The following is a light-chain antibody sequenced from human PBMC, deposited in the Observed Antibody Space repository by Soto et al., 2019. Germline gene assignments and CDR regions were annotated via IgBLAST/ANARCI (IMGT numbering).Light chain of an antibody. CDR2: GAS. CDR3: KQYNNGPRT. CDR1: QSVSSN. Sequence: EIVMTQSPATLSVSPGERATLSCRASQSVSSNLAWYQQKPGQAPRLLIYGASTRATGIPARFSGSGSGTDSTLTTSSLQSKDFAVYYGKQYNNGPRTFGQGTKGKIK. J-gene: IGKJ1*01. V-gene: IGKV3-15*01.